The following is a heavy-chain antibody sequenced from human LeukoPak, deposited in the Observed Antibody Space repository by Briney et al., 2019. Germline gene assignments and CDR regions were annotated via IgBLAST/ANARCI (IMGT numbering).Heavy chain of an antibody. Sequence: PGGSLRPSCAASGFTFSNHGMNWVRQAPGKGLEWVSGISPSGDITYYADSVKGRFTISRDNSKNTLCLEVISLTAEDTAVYYCAKDDAWLRFGEWSQGTLVTVSS. J-gene: IGHJ4*02. D-gene: IGHD3-10*01. CDR3: AKDDAWLRFGE. CDR1: GFTFSNHG. CDR2: ISPSGDIT. V-gene: IGHV3-23*01.